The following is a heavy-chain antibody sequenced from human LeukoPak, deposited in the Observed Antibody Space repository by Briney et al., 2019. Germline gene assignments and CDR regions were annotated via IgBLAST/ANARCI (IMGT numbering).Heavy chain of an antibody. CDR2: ISGSGGST. CDR1: GFTFSSYA. Sequence: GGSLRLSCAASGFTFSSYAMSSVRQAPGKGLEWVSAISGSGGSTYYADSVKGRFTISRDNSKNTLYLQMNSLRAEDTAVYYCAKVVSSGYPGRHLDYWGQGTLVTVSS. CDR3: AKVVSSGYPGRHLDY. V-gene: IGHV3-23*01. D-gene: IGHD3-22*01. J-gene: IGHJ4*02.